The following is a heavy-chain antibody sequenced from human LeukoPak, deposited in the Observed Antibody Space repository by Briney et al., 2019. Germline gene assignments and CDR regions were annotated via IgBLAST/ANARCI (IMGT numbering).Heavy chain of an antibody. Sequence: GASVKVSCKASGYTFTSYYMHWVRQAPGQGLEWMGIINPSGGSTSYAQKFQGRVTMTRDTSTSTVYMELSRLRSEDTAVYYCAREIGPRQLHLWGSAFDSWGQGTLVTVSS. J-gene: IGHJ4*02. CDR2: INPSGGST. CDR1: GYTFTSYY. CDR3: AREIGPRQLHLWGSAFDS. D-gene: IGHD5-18*01. V-gene: IGHV1-46*01.